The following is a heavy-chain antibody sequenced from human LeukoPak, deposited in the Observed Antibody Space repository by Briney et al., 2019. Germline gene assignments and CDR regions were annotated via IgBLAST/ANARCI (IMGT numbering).Heavy chain of an antibody. Sequence: PGGSLRLSCAASGFTFSSYGMIWFRGAPGKGLEWVSAISGSGGSTYYADSVKGRFNISRDNSKNTLYLQMNSLRAEDTAVYYCAKDLTHPITMMLYWGQGTLVTVSS. CDR3: AKDLTHPITMMLY. V-gene: IGHV3-23*01. J-gene: IGHJ4*02. D-gene: IGHD3-22*01. CDR2: ISGSGGST. CDR1: GFTFSSYG.